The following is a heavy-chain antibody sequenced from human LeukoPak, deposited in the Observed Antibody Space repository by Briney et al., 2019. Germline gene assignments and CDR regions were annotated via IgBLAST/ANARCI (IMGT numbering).Heavy chain of an antibody. V-gene: IGHV1-2*02. CDR1: GYTFTGYY. J-gene: IGHJ6*02. CDR3: ARDPGTAMVRGYYYYGMDV. D-gene: IGHD5-18*01. Sequence: ASVKVSCKASGYTFTGYYMHWVRQAPGRGLEWMGWINPNSGGTNYAQKFQGRVTMTRDTSISTAYMELSRLRSDDTAVYYCARDPGTAMVRGYYYYGMDVWGQGTTVTVSS. CDR2: INPNSGGT.